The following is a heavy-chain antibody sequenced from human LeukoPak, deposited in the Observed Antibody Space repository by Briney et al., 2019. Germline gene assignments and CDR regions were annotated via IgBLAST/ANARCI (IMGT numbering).Heavy chain of an antibody. CDR1: GFTFSSYS. V-gene: IGHV3-48*04. CDR2: IRSSSNII. Sequence: GGSLRLSCAASGFTFSSYSINWVRQAPGKGLEWVSYIRSSSNIIYYADSVKGRFTISRDNTKNSLYLQMNSLRAEDTAVYYCARREDGYGGMTARYFQHWGQGTLVTVSS. D-gene: IGHD4-23*01. CDR3: ARREDGYGGMTARYFQH. J-gene: IGHJ1*01.